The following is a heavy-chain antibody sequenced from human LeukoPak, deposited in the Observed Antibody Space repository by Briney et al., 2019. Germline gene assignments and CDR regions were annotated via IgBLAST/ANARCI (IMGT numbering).Heavy chain of an antibody. D-gene: IGHD1-26*01. CDR2: ISAYNGNT. V-gene: IGHV1-18*01. CDR3: ARDLGVLVGATFYDY. CDR1: GYTFTSYG. J-gene: IGHJ4*02. Sequence: GASVKVSCKAPGYTFTSYGISWVRQAPGQGLEWMGWISAYNGNTNYAQKLQGRVTMTTDTSTSTAYMELRSLRSDDTAVYYCARDLGVLVGATFYDYWGQGTLVTVSS.